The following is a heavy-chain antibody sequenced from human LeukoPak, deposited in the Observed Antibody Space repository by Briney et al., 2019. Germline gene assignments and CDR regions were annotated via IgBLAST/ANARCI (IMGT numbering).Heavy chain of an antibody. D-gene: IGHD2-21*01. Sequence: RGSLRLSCAASGFTFSTYWMSCVRQAPVEGLDWVANINEDVSAKLYVDSVKGRFTISRDNAKNSLYLQMNSLRGDDPAVYYCARLYCGGGGRCDSYYEYWSQGNLVTVSS. CDR1: GFTFSTYW. J-gene: IGHJ4*02. V-gene: IGHV3-7*05. CDR2: INEDVSAK. CDR3: ARLYCGGGGRCDSYYEY.